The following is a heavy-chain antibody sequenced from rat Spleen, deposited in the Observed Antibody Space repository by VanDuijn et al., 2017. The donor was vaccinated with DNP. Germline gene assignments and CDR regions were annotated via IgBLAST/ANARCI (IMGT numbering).Heavy chain of an antibody. CDR1: GFTFSDFN. J-gene: IGHJ3*01. D-gene: IGHD1-9*01. CDR3: AKVRTTGIPGFAY. CDR2: ISYDGASI. V-gene: IGHV5-7*01. Sequence: EVQLVESGGDLVQPGRSLKLSCAASGFTFSDFNMAWVRQAPKKGLEWVATISYDGASIHYRDSVKGRFTVSRDNAENTVYLQMNSLRSEDTATYYCAKVRTTGIPGFAYWGQGTLVTVSS.